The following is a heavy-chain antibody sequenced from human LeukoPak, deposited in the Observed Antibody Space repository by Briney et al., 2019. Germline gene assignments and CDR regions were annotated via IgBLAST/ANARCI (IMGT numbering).Heavy chain of an antibody. CDR2: ISGSGGST. V-gene: IGHV3-23*01. J-gene: IGHJ5*02. CDR3: AKDLRGWFDP. Sequence: PGGSLRRCCAAAGFTFSSYAMSWGRQAPGPVLEWVSAISGSGGSTYYADSVKGRFTISRDNSKNTLYLQMNSLRAEDTAVYYCAKDLRGWFDPWGQGTLVIVSS. CDR1: GFTFSSYA.